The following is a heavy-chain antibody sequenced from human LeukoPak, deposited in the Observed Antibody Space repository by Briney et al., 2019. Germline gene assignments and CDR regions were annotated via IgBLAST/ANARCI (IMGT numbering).Heavy chain of an antibody. CDR1: GGSFSGYY. Sequence: PSETLSLTCAVYGGSFSGYYWSWIRQPPGKGLEWIGEINHSGSTNYNPSLKSRVTISLDTSKNQFSLKLSFVTAADTAVYYCASFWSGVDYLDYWGQGTLVTVSS. V-gene: IGHV4-34*01. D-gene: IGHD2-8*01. J-gene: IGHJ4*02. CDR2: INHSGST. CDR3: ASFWSGVDYLDY.